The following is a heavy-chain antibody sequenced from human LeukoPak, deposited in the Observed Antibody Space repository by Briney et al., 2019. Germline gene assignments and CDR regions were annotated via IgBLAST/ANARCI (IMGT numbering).Heavy chain of an antibody. CDR3: ARVGTYYRSLDS. CDR1: GRSINDAS. D-gene: IGHD3-10*01. J-gene: IGHJ4*02. V-gene: IGHV4-59*01. Sequence: PSETLSLTCTVSGRSINDASWNWIRKPPGQGLEWIGYIYHSGGTNYNPSLKSRVTISLDTSKNQFSLKLSSVTAADTAVYYCARVGTYYRSLDSWGQGTLVTVPS. CDR2: IYHSGGT.